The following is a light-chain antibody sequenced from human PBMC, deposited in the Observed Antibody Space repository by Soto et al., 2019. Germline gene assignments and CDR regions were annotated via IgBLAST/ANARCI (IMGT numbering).Light chain of an antibody. CDR3: QQSYSTPLT. J-gene: IGKJ4*01. V-gene: IGKV1-39*01. CDR1: QSISSY. Sequence: IQMTQSPSSLSSSLGDRVTITCRASQSISSYLNWYQQKPGKAPKLLIYDASSLQSGVPSRFSGSGSGTDGTITISSLQTEDGATYYCQQSYSTPLTFGGGTKVDI. CDR2: DAS.